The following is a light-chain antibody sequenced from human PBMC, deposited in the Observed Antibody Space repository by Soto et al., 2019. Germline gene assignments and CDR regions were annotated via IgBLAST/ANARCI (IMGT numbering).Light chain of an antibody. CDR1: QSVRSD. CDR3: QHYNNLPLT. J-gene: IGKJ4*01. CDR2: GVS. V-gene: IGKV3-15*01. Sequence: EIVMTQSPATLSVFPGEGATLSCRASQSVRSDLAWYQHKPGLAPRLLIYGVSTRATGIPVRFSGSGSGTEFTLSISSLQSEDSAIYYCQHYNNLPLTFGGGTKVDIK.